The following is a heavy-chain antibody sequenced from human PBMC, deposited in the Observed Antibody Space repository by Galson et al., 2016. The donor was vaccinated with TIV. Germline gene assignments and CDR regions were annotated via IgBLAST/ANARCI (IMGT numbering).Heavy chain of an antibody. J-gene: IGHJ4*02. V-gene: IGHV1-69*04. D-gene: IGHD2-15*01. CDR1: GGILSSY. CDR2: SIPIIGKA. Sequence: SVKVCCNASGGILSSYSRVRQAPGQGLANMGRSIPIIGKADYGQKFQGRLTITADKSTSTGYMELNSLRSDDTAVYYCARAREYCSGGSCLPHDFWGPGTLVTVSS. CDR3: ARAREYCSGGSCLPHDF.